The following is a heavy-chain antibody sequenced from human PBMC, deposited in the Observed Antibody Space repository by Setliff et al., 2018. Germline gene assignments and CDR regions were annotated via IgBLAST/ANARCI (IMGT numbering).Heavy chain of an antibody. CDR1: GFTFNGYA. V-gene: IGHV3-30-3*01. J-gene: IGHJ4*02. Sequence: GGSLRLSCAASGFTFNGYAMNWVRQVPGKGLEWVAVISSDGNIKFHAESVKGRFTISRDNSKNTQYLQMHSLRVEDTAVYYCAREYYDSSWRGHYPHFIYWGQGTLVTVSS. D-gene: IGHD3-22*01. CDR3: AREYYDSSWRGHYPHFIY. CDR2: ISSDGNIK.